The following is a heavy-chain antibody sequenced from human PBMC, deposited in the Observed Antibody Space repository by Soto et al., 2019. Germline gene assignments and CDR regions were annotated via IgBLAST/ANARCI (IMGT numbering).Heavy chain of an antibody. CDR3: ARRGAGYNYDF. Sequence: PGESLKISCGASGYSFPAFWIGWVRQMPGKGLEWMGIIFPADSETRYSSSFQGQVTISADKPTSTAYLEWSSLKASDTAMYYCARRGAGYNYDFWGQGTLVTVSS. CDR2: IFPADSET. V-gene: IGHV5-51*01. CDR1: GYSFPAFW. J-gene: IGHJ1*01. D-gene: IGHD5-12*01.